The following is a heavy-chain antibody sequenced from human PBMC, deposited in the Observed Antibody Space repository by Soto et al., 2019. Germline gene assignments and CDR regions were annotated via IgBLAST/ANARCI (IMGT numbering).Heavy chain of an antibody. J-gene: IGHJ5*02. CDR2: IYYSGNT. V-gene: IGHV4-39*01. CDR3: VRSVSSYYRRWFDP. CDR1: GGSISSGAYY. D-gene: IGHD6-13*01. Sequence: QLQLQESGPGLVKPSETLSLTCTVSGGSISSGAYYWGWIRQPPGKGLEWIGSIYYSGNTYYNPSLTSRVTMSVDTSKNQFSLKLNSVTAADTAVYYCVRSVSSYYRRWFDPWGQGTLVTVSS.